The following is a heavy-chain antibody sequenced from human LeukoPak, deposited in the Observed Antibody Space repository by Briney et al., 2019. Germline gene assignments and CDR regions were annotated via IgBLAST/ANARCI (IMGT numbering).Heavy chain of an antibody. CDR1: GVSISSGSYY. V-gene: IGHV4-61*02. CDR2: IYTSGST. D-gene: IGHD2-15*01. CDR3: ATALYYFDY. Sequence: SETLSLTCTVSGVSISSGSYYWRWIRQPAGKVLEWIGRIYTSGSTNYNPSLKRRVTISVDTSKNQFSLKLSSVTAADTAVYYCATALYYFDYWGEGTLVTVSS. J-gene: IGHJ4*02.